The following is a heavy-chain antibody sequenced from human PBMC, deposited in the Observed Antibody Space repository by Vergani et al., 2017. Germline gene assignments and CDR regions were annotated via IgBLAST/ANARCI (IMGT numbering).Heavy chain of an antibody. CDR2: ISTTSDTI. J-gene: IGHJ4*02. V-gene: IGHV3-48*01. D-gene: IGHD6-19*01. CDR3: ARSLVAGKGGY. Sequence: DVQLVESGGDLVQPGGSLRLSCAASGFTFSSYSMNWVRQAPRKGLEWISYISTTSDTIYYADSVRGRFTISRDNAKNSLYPEMNSLRVEDTAVYFCARSLVAGKGGYWGQGTRVAVSS. CDR1: GFTFSSYS.